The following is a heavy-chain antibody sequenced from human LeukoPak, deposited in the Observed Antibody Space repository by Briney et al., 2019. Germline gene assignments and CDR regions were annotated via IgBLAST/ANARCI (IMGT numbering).Heavy chain of an antibody. CDR3: ARMPNYYYGMDV. Sequence: HPGGSLRLSCAASGFTVSSNYMSWVRQAPGKGLEWVSVIYSGGSTYYADSVKGRFTISRDNSKNTLYLQMNSLRAEDTAVYYCARMPNYYYGMDVWGQGTTVTVSS. CDR1: GFTVSSNY. V-gene: IGHV3-53*01. CDR2: IYSGGST. D-gene: IGHD2-2*01. J-gene: IGHJ6*02.